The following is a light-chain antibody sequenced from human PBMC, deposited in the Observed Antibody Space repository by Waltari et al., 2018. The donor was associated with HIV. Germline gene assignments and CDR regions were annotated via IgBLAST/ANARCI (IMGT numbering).Light chain of an antibody. CDR1: SSNIGSNY. V-gene: IGLV1-47*01. J-gene: IGLJ3*02. CDR2: RNN. CDR3: AAWDDSLSGLV. Sequence: QSVLTQPPSASGTPGQRVTISCSGSSSNIGSNYVFWYQQLPGTAPKLLIYRNNQRPAGVPDRFSGCKSGTSAALAIRGLRSEDEADDYCAAWDDSLSGLVFGGGTKLTVL.